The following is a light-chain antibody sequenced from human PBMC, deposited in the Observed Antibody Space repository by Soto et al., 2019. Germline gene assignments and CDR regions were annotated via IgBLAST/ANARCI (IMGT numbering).Light chain of an antibody. CDR3: QQYDSFSST. CDR1: QSISTW. Sequence: DIPMTHSNSTLSASVGGRFTISCRASQSISTWLAWYQQKQGRAPKIVIYDSSSLESGVPSRFSGSGYGTEVSLTISSLQTDDFATYYCQQYDSFSSTFGQGTRLEIK. CDR2: DSS. V-gene: IGKV1-5*01. J-gene: IGKJ5*01.